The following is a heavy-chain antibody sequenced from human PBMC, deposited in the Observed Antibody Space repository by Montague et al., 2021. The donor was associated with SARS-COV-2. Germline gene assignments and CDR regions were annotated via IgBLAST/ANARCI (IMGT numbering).Heavy chain of an antibody. J-gene: IGHJ4*02. D-gene: IGHD5-12*01. Sequence: SLRLSCAASGFTFSSYWMSWVRQAPRKGLEWVSAISGSGGSTYYADSVKGRFTISRDNSKNTLYLQMNSLRAEDTAVYYCAVDIVATIKRTFDYWGQGTLVTVSS. CDR2: ISGSGGST. CDR3: AVDIVATIKRTFDY. CDR1: GFTFSSYW. V-gene: IGHV3-23*01.